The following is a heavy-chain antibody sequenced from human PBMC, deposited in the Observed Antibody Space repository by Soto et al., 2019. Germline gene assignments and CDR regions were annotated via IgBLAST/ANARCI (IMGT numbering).Heavy chain of an antibody. D-gene: IGHD3-22*01. Sequence: QLQLQESGPGLVKPSETLSLTCTVSGGSISSSSYYWGWIRQPPGQGLEWIGSIYYSGSTYYNPSLKSRVTISVDTSKNQFSLKLSSVTAADTAVYYCARRRGYYYDRSGYSGFDPWGQGTLVTVSS. CDR1: GGSISSSSYY. V-gene: IGHV4-39*01. CDR3: ARRRGYYYDRSGYSGFDP. CDR2: IYYSGST. J-gene: IGHJ5*02.